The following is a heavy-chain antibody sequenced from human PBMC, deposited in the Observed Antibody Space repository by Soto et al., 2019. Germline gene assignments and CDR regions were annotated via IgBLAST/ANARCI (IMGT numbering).Heavy chain of an antibody. J-gene: IGHJ6*02. CDR3: ARDGDYRYQDGTTEYFGMDV. Sequence: VQVVQPEAEAKRPGSSVKLSCRVSGVTFSNAAFSWVRQAPGQGLEWMGGIIPIFGGAKYAQKFQARVKITADELTDVVYMEGNSLRIDDTAVYFCARDGDYRYQDGTTEYFGMDVWGQGTTLTVSS. D-gene: IGHD4-17*01. CDR1: GVTFSNAA. V-gene: IGHV1-69*01. CDR2: IIPIFGGA.